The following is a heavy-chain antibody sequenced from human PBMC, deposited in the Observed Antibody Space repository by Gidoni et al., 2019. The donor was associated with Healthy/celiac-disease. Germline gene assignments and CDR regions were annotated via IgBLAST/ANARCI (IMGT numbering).Heavy chain of an antibody. V-gene: IGHV3-23*01. J-gene: IGHJ4*02. D-gene: IGHD4-17*01. CDR3: AKDTFDYGGNSGLFDY. CDR1: GFTVSSYA. CDR2: ISVSVGST. Sequence: EVQLLESGGGLVQPGGSLRLSWAASGFTVSSYAMSWVRQAPGKGLEWVSAISVSVGSTYYAASVKGRFTISRDNSKNTLYLQMNSLRAEDTAVYYCAKDTFDYGGNSGLFDYWGQGTLVTVSS.